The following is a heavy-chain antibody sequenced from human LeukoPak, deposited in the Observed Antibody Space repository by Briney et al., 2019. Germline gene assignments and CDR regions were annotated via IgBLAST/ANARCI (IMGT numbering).Heavy chain of an antibody. D-gene: IGHD3-10*01. Sequence: GGSLRLSCAASGFTFSSYGMHWVRQAPGKGLEWVAVISYDGSDKYYADSVKGRFTISRDNSKNTLYLQMNSLRAEDRAVYYCAKERRFGVIDYWGQGTLVTVSP. CDR2: ISYDGSDK. J-gene: IGHJ4*02. CDR3: AKERRFGVIDY. V-gene: IGHV3-30*18. CDR1: GFTFSSYG.